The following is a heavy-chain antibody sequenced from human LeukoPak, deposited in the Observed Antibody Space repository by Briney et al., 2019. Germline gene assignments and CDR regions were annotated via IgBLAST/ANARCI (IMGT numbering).Heavy chain of an antibody. CDR2: ISASGGTT. CDR3: AKAGYSSSWYSSFDY. D-gene: IGHD6-13*01. Sequence: QAGGSLRLSCAASGFTFSSYAMSWVRQAPGKGLEWVSAISASGGTTYYADSVKGRFTISRDNSKNTLYLQMNSLRAEDTAVYYCAKAGYSSSWYSSFDYWGQGTLVTVSS. V-gene: IGHV3-23*01. CDR1: GFTFSSYA. J-gene: IGHJ4*02.